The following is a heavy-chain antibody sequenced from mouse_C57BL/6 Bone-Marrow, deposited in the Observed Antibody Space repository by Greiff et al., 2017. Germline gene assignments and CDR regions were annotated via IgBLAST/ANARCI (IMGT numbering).Heavy chain of an antibody. V-gene: IGHV1-81*01. J-gene: IGHJ2*01. D-gene: IGHD1-1*01. Sequence: QVQLQQSGAELARPGASVKLSCKASGYTFTSYGISWVKQRTGQGLEWIGEIYPRSGNTYYNEKFKGKATLTADKSSSTAYMELRSLPSEDSAVYICARCIGGVVATNWGQGTTLTVSS. CDR3: ARCIGGVVATN. CDR2: IYPRSGNT. CDR1: GYTFTSYG.